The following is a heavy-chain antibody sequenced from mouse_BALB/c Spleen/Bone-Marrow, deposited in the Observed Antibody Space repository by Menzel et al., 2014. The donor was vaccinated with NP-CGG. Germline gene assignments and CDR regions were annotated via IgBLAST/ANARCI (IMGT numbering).Heavy chain of an antibody. CDR2: INSNGGST. J-gene: IGHJ3*01. V-gene: IGHV5-6-3*01. Sequence: VQLKESGGGLVQPGGSLKLSCAASGFTFSSYGISWVRQTPDKRLELVATINSNGGSTYYPDSVKDRFTISRDNAKNTLYLQMSSLKSEDTAMYYCARDRGGYGNPRSFAYWGQGTLVTVSA. CDR3: ARDRGGYGNPRSFAY. D-gene: IGHD2-1*01. CDR1: GFTFSSYG.